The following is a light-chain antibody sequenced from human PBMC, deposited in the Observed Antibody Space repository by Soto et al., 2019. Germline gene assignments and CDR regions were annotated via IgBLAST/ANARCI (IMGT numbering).Light chain of an antibody. CDR3: AAWDDSLNGVV. J-gene: IGLJ2*01. CDR1: SSNIGNNA. Sequence: QPVLTQPPSVSEAPRQRVTISCSGSSSNIGNNAVKWYQQLPGKAPKLLIYYDDLLPSGVSDRFSGSKSGTSASLAISGLQYEDEADYYCAAWDDSLNGVVFGGGTQLTVL. V-gene: IGLV1-36*01. CDR2: YDD.